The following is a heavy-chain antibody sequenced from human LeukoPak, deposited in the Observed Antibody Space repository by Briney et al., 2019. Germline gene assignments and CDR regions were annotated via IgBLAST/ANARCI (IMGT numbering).Heavy chain of an antibody. CDR3: AKDRGGISQY. CDR1: GFTFSSYG. J-gene: IGHJ4*02. Sequence: GGSLRLSCAASGFTFSSYGMHWVRQAPGKGLEWVAVISYDGSNKYYADSVKGRFTISRDNSKNTLYLQMNSLRAEDTAVYYCAKDRGGISQYWGQGTLVTVSS. V-gene: IGHV3-30*18. D-gene: IGHD3-16*02. CDR2: ISYDGSNK.